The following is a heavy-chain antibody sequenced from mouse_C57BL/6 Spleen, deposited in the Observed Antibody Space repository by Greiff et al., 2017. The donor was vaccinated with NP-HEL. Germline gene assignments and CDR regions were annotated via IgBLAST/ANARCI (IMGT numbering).Heavy chain of an antibody. CDR3: ARLRSTRAMDY. V-gene: IGHV1-64*01. CDR1: GYTFTSYW. J-gene: IGHJ4*01. D-gene: IGHD5-1*01. Sequence: QVQLQQSGAELVKPGASVKLSCKASGYTFTSYWMHWVKQRPGQGLEWLGMIHPNSGSTNYNEKFKSKATLTVDKSSSTAYMQLSSLPSEDSAGCYCARLRSTRAMDYWGQGTSVTVSS. CDR2: IHPNSGST.